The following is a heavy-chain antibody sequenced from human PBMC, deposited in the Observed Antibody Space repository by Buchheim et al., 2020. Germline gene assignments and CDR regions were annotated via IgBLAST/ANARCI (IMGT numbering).Heavy chain of an antibody. Sequence: QVQLVESGGGVVQPGRSLRLSCAASGFTFSSYGMHWVRQAPGKGLEWVAVISYDGSNKYYADSVKGRFTISRDNSKNTLYLQMNSLRAEDTAVYYCAKDLIVGGLYDYYYGMDVWGQGTT. D-gene: IGHD1-26*01. CDR1: GFTFSSYG. J-gene: IGHJ6*02. CDR3: AKDLIVGGLYDYYYGMDV. V-gene: IGHV3-30*18. CDR2: ISYDGSNK.